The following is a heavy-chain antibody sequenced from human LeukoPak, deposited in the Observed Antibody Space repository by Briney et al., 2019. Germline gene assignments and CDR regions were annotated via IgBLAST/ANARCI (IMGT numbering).Heavy chain of an antibody. CDR1: GFTFSSYA. CDR3: AKDSYYYDSSGWTDYYYYYYMDV. D-gene: IGHD3-22*01. CDR2: ISYDGSNK. J-gene: IGHJ6*03. V-gene: IGHV3-30*04. Sequence: GGSLRLSCAASGFTFSSYAMHWVRQAPGKGLEWVAVISYDGSNKYYADSVKGRFTISRDNSKNTLYLQMNSLRAEDTAVYYCAKDSYYYDSSGWTDYYYYYYMDVWGKGTTVTVSS.